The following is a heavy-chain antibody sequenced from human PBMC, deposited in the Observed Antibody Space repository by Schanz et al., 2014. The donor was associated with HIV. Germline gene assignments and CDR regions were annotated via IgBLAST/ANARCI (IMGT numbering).Heavy chain of an antibody. CDR1: GLSFSTSM. Sequence: EVQILESGGGFVQPGGSLRLSCVVSGLSFSTSMMNWVRQVPGKGLEWVSGISGSGGSPVYAGSVKGRFVISRDNSKNTLYLEMNSMRPEDTAVYYCARMEQLIIGYYYGMDVWGQGTTVTVSS. V-gene: IGHV3-23*01. CDR2: ISGSGGSP. J-gene: IGHJ6*02. CDR3: ARMEQLIIGYYYGMDV. D-gene: IGHD3-16*01.